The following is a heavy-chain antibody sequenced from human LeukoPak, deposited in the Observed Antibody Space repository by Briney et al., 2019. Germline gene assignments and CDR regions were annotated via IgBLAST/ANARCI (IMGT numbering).Heavy chain of an antibody. D-gene: IGHD2-21*02. V-gene: IGHV3-30*18. J-gene: IGHJ4*02. Sequence: GGSLRLSCAASGFTFSSYGMHWVRQAPGKGLEWVAVISYDGSNKYYADSVKGRFTISRDNSKNTLYLQMNTLRAEDTAVYYCVKDWSDEAKCGADCLEYWGQGTLVTVSS. CDR2: ISYDGSNK. CDR3: VKDWSDEAKCGADCLEY. CDR1: GFTFSSYG.